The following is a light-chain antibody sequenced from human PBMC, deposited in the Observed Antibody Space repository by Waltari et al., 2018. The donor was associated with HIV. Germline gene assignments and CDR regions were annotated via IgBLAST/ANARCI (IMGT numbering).Light chain of an antibody. J-gene: IGKJ5*01. V-gene: IGKV3-11*01. Sequence: EIMLTQSPATLSLSPGERATLSCRASQSVNSYLAWYQQKSGQAPRLLIYDTFNRATGVPVRFSGSVSGTDFTLTISSLESEDFAVYYCQQRGNWPQTFGQGTRLEIK. CDR1: QSVNSY. CDR3: QQRGNWPQT. CDR2: DTF.